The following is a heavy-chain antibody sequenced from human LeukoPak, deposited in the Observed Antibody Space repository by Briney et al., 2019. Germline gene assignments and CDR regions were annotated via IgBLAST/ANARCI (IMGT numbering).Heavy chain of an antibody. CDR1: GFTFSSYG. Sequence: GGSLRLSCAASGFTFSSYGMRWVRQAPGEGLEWVAVISYDGSNEYYADSVKGRFTISRDNSKNTLYLQMNSVRGEDTAVYYCAKALRAVAGTDDAFDIWGQGTMVTVSS. D-gene: IGHD6-19*01. V-gene: IGHV3-30*18. CDR3: AKALRAVAGTDDAFDI. J-gene: IGHJ3*02. CDR2: ISYDGSNE.